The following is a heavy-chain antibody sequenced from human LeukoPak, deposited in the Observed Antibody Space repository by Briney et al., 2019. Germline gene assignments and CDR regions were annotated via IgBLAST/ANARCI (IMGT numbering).Heavy chain of an antibody. CDR3: AKGTGITMVRGVISN. V-gene: IGHV3-74*01. Sequence: GGSLRLSCAASGFTFSKYWMHWVRQAPGKGLVWVSRINTDGSSTSYADSVKGRFTISRDNAKNSLYLQMNSLRAEDTALYYCAKGTGITMVRGVISNWGQGTLVTVSS. CDR1: GFTFSKYW. D-gene: IGHD3-10*01. J-gene: IGHJ1*01. CDR2: INTDGSST.